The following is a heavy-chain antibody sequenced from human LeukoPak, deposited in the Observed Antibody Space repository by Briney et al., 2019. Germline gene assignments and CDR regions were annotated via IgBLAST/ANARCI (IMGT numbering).Heavy chain of an antibody. J-gene: IGHJ4*02. CDR1: GFTFSSYG. V-gene: IGHV3-30*18. CDR2: ISYDGSNK. CDR3: AKGHYGSGSYYYIDY. D-gene: IGHD3-10*01. Sequence: GRSLRLSCAASGFTFSSYGMHWVRQAPGGGLEWVAVISYDGSNKYYADSVKGRFTISRDNSKNTLYLQMNSLRAEDTAVYYCAKGHYGSGSYYYIDYWGQGTLVTVSS.